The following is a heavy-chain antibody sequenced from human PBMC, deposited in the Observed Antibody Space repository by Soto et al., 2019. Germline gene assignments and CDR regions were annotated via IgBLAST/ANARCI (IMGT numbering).Heavy chain of an antibody. CDR2: ISGSGGST. D-gene: IGHD3-10*01. V-gene: IGHV3-23*01. Sequence: PGGSLRLSCAASGFTFSSYAMSWVRQAPGKGLEWVSAISGSGGSTYYADSVKGRFTISRDDSKNTPYLQMNSLRAEDTAVYYCAKLGSDLWYYFDYWGQGTLVTVSS. CDR1: GFTFSSYA. J-gene: IGHJ4*02. CDR3: AKLGSDLWYYFDY.